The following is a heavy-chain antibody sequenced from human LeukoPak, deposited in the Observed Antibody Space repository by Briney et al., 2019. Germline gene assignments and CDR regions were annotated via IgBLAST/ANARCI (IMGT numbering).Heavy chain of an antibody. CDR1: GVNLNKAW. CDR2: VKSNTYGGTT. Sequence: GGSLRLSCAVSGVNLNKAWMSWVRQAPGKGLEWVGRVKSNTYGGTTDYAAPVKDRFNISRHDSKTTLYLQMNSLKTEDTAVYYCTTGVGRSDFDYWGQGTLVTVSS. V-gene: IGHV3-15*01. CDR3: TTGVGRSDFDY. J-gene: IGHJ4*02. D-gene: IGHD1-26*01.